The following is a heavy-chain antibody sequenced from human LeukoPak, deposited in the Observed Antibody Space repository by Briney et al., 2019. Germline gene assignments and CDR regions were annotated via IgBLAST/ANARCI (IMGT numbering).Heavy chain of an antibody. CDR1: GDSVSSNSAA. J-gene: IGHJ3*02. Sequence: SQTLSLTCAISGDSVSSNSAAWNWIRQSPSRGLEWLGRTNYRSKWYNDYAVSVKSRITINPDTSKNQFSLQLNSVTPEDTAVYYCARDENPGGYGVRGAFDIWGQGTMVTVSS. CDR3: ARDENPGGYGVRGAFDI. V-gene: IGHV6-1*01. CDR2: TNYRSKWYN. D-gene: IGHD3-22*01.